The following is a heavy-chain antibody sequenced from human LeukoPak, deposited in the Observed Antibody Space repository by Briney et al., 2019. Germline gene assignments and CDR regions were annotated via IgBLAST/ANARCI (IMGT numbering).Heavy chain of an antibody. D-gene: IGHD5-12*01. CDR3: ARRKDVVAAAYYFDY. CDR2: IYPGDSDT. V-gene: IGHV5-51*01. J-gene: IGHJ4*02. CDR1: GYSFTRYW. Sequence: GESLKISCKGSGYSFTRYWIGWVRQMPGKGLEWMGIIYPGDSDTRYSPSFQGQVTISADKSISTAYLQWSSLKASDTAMYYCARRKDVVAAAYYFDYWGQGTLVTVSS.